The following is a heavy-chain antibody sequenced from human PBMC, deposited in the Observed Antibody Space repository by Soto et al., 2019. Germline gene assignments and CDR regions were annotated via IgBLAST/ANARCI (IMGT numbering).Heavy chain of an antibody. J-gene: IGHJ4*02. V-gene: IGHV2-5*02. Sequence: QITLKESGPTLVKPTQPLTLTCTFSGFSLSSTRMAVGWIRQPPGKALEWLALIYWDDDKRYSPFLKSSLTITKDTSKNQVVLTMSNIDPVDTARYYCAHIVVAGLGYYFDYWGQGSLVTVSS. D-gene: IGHD6-19*01. CDR3: AHIVVAGLGYYFDY. CDR1: GFSLSSTRMA. CDR2: IYWDDDK.